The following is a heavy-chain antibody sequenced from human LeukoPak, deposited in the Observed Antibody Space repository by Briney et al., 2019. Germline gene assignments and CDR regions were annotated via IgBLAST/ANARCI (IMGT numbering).Heavy chain of an antibody. V-gene: IGHV1-18*01. Sequence: ASVKVSCRASGYTFISYGISWVRQAPGQGLEWMGWISAYNGNTNYAQKLQGRVTMTTDTSTSTAYMELRSLRSDDTAVYYCARDLTPHYDILTGYPDAFDIWGQGTMVTVSS. D-gene: IGHD3-9*01. CDR2: ISAYNGNT. J-gene: IGHJ3*02. CDR3: ARDLTPHYDILTGYPDAFDI. CDR1: GYTFISYG.